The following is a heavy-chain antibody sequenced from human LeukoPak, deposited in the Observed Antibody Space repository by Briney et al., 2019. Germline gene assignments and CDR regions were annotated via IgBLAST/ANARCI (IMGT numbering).Heavy chain of an antibody. CDR1: GFSFSSYG. D-gene: IGHD5-24*01. CDR2: IHYDGTNK. J-gene: IGHJ4*02. CDR3: AKDRGCGMPTNFDY. Sequence: GGSLRLSCAASGFSFSSYGMHWVRQAPGKGLEWVAFIHYDGTNKHYVDSVRGRFTISRDNSKNTLYLQMNSLRTEDTAVYYCAKDRGCGMPTNFDYWGQGTLVTVSS. V-gene: IGHV3-30*02.